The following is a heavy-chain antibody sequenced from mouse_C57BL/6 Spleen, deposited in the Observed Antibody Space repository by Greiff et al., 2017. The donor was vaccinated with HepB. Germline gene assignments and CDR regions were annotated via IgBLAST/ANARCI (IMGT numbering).Heavy chain of an antibody. CDR3: ARGLYYYGSSPFAY. Sequence: VQLQQSGAELVMPGASVKLSCKASGYTFTSYWMHWVKQRPGQGLEWIGEIDPSDSFTNYNQKFKGKSTLTVDKSSSTAYMQLSSLTSEDSAVYYCARGLYYYGSSPFAYWGQGTLVTVSA. CDR1: GYTFTSYW. D-gene: IGHD1-1*01. V-gene: IGHV1-69*01. CDR2: IDPSDSFT. J-gene: IGHJ3*01.